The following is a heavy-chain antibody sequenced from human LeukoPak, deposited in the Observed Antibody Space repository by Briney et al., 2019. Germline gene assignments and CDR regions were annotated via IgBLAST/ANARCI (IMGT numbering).Heavy chain of an antibody. Sequence: GESLKISCKGSGYSFNDYWIAWVRQMPGQGLEWMGLINPRDSEIRNSPSFQGQVTISADKSINTAYLQWSTLKASDTAIYYCARHSRITMVRGAMDAWGQGTPVTVSS. CDR1: GYSFNDYW. CDR3: ARHSRITMVRGAMDA. V-gene: IGHV5-51*01. CDR2: INPRDSEI. J-gene: IGHJ6*02. D-gene: IGHD3-10*01.